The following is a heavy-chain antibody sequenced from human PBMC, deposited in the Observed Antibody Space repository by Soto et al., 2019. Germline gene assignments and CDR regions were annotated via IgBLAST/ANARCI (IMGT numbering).Heavy chain of an antibody. CDR3: ARVKGQYISSVGMDV. D-gene: IGHD3-9*01. Sequence: EVQLVESGGGLVMPGGSLRLYCAASGFSFSAYSVNWVGQAPGKGLDWVSCITSSSSYIYCADPVKGRFTVSRDNAKNSMYLQMNSLTAEDTAVYYCARVKGQYISSVGMDVWGQGTTVTVSS. CDR2: ITSSSSYI. CDR1: GFSFSAYS. J-gene: IGHJ6*02. V-gene: IGHV3-21*01.